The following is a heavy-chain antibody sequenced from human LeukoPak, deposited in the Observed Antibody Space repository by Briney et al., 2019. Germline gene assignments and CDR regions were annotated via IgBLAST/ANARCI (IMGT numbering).Heavy chain of an antibody. Sequence: GGSLRLSCAASGFTFSSYAINWVRQAPGRGLEWVSAIRGNGDSTYNADSVKGRFTISRDNSKNTLYLQMNSLRAEDTAVYYCAKGRYYDSDNAFDIWGQGTMVTVSS. D-gene: IGHD3-9*01. J-gene: IGHJ3*02. CDR2: IRGNGDST. V-gene: IGHV3-23*01. CDR1: GFTFSSYA. CDR3: AKGRYYDSDNAFDI.